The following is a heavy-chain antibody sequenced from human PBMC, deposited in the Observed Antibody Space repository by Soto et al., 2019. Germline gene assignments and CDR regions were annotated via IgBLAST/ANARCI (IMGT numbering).Heavy chain of an antibody. D-gene: IGHD3-22*01. CDR3: ASNYYDSSGYSRAEYFQH. Sequence: SETLSLTCTVSGGSISSYYWSWIRQPPGKGLEWIGYIYYSGSTNYNPSLKSRVTISVDTSKNQFSLKLSSVTAADTAVYYCASNYYDSSGYSRAEYFQHWGQGTLVTVSS. CDR1: GGSISSYY. J-gene: IGHJ1*01. V-gene: IGHV4-59*01. CDR2: IYYSGST.